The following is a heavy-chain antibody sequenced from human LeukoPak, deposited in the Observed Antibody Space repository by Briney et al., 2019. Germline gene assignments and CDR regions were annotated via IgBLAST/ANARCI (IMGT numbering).Heavy chain of an antibody. J-gene: IGHJ4*02. D-gene: IGHD6-13*01. CDR3: AKEGGSSWYYFSSTASARPSYFDY. V-gene: IGHV3-30*18. Sequence: GGSLRLSCAASGFIFSNYGMHWVRQAPGKGLEWVAVISYDGSNKYYADSVKGRFTISRDNSKNTLYLQMNSLRAEDTAVYYCAKEGGSSWYYFSSTASARPSYFDYWGQGTLVTVSS. CDR1: GFIFSNYG. CDR2: ISYDGSNK.